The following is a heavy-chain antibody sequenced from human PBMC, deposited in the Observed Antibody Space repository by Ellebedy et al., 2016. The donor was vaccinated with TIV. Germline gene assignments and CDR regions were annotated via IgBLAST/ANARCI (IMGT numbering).Heavy chain of an antibody. CDR3: ASGTGDHVDY. Sequence: ASVKVSCKAYGYTFTTYTIHWVRQAPGQRLEWMGWINPGNGHTKCSQNFQGRVTITRDTSASTAYMELSSLRSEDTAVYYCASGTGDHVDYWGQGTPVTVSA. CDR2: INPGNGHT. CDR1: GYTFTTYT. D-gene: IGHD4-17*01. J-gene: IGHJ4*02. V-gene: IGHV1-3*01.